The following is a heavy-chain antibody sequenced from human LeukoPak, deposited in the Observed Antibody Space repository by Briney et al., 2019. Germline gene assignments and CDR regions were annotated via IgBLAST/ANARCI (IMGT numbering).Heavy chain of an antibody. V-gene: IGHV3-49*04. CDR2: IRTKRDGGAA. CDR1: GLTFGDYA. J-gene: IGHJ5*02. CDR3: TRDPPPFP. Sequence: GGSLRLSCTTSGLTFGDYAVAWVRQAPGKGLEWVSFIRTKRDGGAADYAASVQGRFTMPRDDSKSIAYLQMNSLKSEDTGVYYCTRDPPPFPWGQGTLVTVSS.